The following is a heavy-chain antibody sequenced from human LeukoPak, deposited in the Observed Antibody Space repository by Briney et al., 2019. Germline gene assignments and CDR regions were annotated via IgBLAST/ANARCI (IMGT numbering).Heavy chain of an antibody. V-gene: IGHV1-46*01. Sequence: ASVKVSCKASGYTFTSYYMHWVRQAPGQGLEWMGIINPSGGSTSYAQKFQGRVTMTRDMSTSTVYMELSSLRSEDTAVYYCVRVATGRGGIYYFDYWGQGTLVTVSS. CDR1: GYTFTSYY. D-gene: IGHD5-12*01. CDR2: INPSGGST. J-gene: IGHJ4*02. CDR3: VRVATGRGGIYYFDY.